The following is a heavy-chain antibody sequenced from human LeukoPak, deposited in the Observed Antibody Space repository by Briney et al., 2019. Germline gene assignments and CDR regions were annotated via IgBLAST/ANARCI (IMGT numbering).Heavy chain of an antibody. J-gene: IGHJ4*02. CDR1: GFTFDDYA. V-gene: IGHV3-9*03. CDR3: AKGRGYVSASSGFDY. CDR2: ISWNSGSI. D-gene: IGHD6-19*01. Sequence: GGSLRLSCAASGFTFDDYAMHWVRQAPGKGLEWVSGISWNSGSIGYADSVKGRFTISRDNAKNSLYLQMNSLRAEDMALYYCAKGRGYVSASSGFDYWGQGTLVTVSS.